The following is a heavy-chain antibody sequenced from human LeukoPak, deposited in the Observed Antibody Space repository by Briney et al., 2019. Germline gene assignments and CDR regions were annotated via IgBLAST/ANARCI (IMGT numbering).Heavy chain of an antibody. CDR2: IYPANSDT. Sequence: GEYLKISCKASGFTFTNSWIGWVRPMPGRGLEWMGVIYPANSDTRYSPSFQGHDTISADKSISTAYLQWSSLKASDAAMYYCARHGKTYCGDDCYPIDYWGQGTLVTVSS. V-gene: IGHV5-51*01. CDR1: GFTFTNSW. CDR3: ARHGKTYCGDDCYPIDY. D-gene: IGHD2-21*02. J-gene: IGHJ4*02.